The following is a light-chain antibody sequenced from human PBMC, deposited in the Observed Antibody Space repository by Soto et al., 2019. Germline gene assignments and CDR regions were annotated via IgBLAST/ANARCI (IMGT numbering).Light chain of an antibody. CDR1: SSDVGSYNR. Sequence: QSVLTQPPSVSGSPGQSVTISCTGTSSDVGSYNRVSWYQQPPGTAPKLMLYEVSNRPSGVPDRFSGSKSGNTASLTISGLQAEDEAAYYCSLYTSSSTYVFGNGTKVTVL. CDR2: EVS. CDR3: SLYTSSSTYV. J-gene: IGLJ1*01. V-gene: IGLV2-18*01.